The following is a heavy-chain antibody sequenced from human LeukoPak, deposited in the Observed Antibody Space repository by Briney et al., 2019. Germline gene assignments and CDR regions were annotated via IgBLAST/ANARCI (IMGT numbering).Heavy chain of an antibody. CDR3: SRSLDY. Sequence: GGSLRLSCAASGFTFSSYEMNWVRQAPGKGLEWVANINQDGSEQYYAASVKGRFIISRDNAKNSLYLQMYSLRAEDTAVYYCSRSLDYLGRGALVTVSS. CDR2: INQDGSEQ. CDR1: GFTFSSYE. J-gene: IGHJ4*02. V-gene: IGHV3-7*01.